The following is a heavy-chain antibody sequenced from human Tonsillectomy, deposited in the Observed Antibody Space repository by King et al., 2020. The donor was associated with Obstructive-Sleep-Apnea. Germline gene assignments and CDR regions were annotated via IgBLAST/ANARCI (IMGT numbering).Heavy chain of an antibody. D-gene: IGHD3-22*01. J-gene: IGHJ4*01. CDR3: ARDTYLDSSGYYSFAFDV. CDR2: VYSGGST. V-gene: IGHV4-4*07. Sequence: VQLQESGPGLVKPSETLSLTCDVSGGSIRSHYWNWIRQPAGKGLEWIGRVYSGGSTKYNPSLQSRVSMSADTSSNLFSLRLNSVTAADTAVYYCARDTYLDSSGYYSFAFDVWGQGILVTVSS. CDR1: GGSIRSHY.